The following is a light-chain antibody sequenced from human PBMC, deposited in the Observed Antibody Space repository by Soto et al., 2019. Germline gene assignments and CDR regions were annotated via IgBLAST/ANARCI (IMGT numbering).Light chain of an antibody. CDR2: GAS. J-gene: IGKJ5*01. CDR3: QHFGGTTFT. CDR1: QSVSSSY. V-gene: IGKV3-20*01. Sequence: VVLTQSSGTLSLSPGKGATLSCRASQSVSSSYIAWYQQRTGQTPSLLIYGASTRATGIPDRFSGSWYGTHFTLTISRLEPGDFAVYYCQHFGGTTFTFGQGTRLEI.